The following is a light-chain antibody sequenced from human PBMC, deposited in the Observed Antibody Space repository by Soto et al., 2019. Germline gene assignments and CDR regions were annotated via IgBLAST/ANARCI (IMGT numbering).Light chain of an antibody. Sequence: QSALTQPASVSGSPGQSITISSTGTSSDVGGYNYVSWYQQHTGKAPKLMIYEVSNRPSGVSNRFSGSKSGNTASLTISGLQAEDEADYYCSSYTSSSTLVFGTGTKLTVL. J-gene: IGLJ1*01. CDR2: EVS. CDR1: SSDVGGYNY. CDR3: SSYTSSSTLV. V-gene: IGLV2-14*01.